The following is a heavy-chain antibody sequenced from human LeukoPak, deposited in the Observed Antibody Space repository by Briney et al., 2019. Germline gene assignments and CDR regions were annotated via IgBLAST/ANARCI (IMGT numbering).Heavy chain of an antibody. J-gene: IGHJ4*02. CDR1: GYTSTGYY. Sequence: ASVKVSCKASGYTSTGYYMHWVRQAPGQGLEWMRWINPNSGGTNYAQKFQGRVTMTRDTSISTAYMELSRPRSDDTAVYYCARDLYRGGTVTTYWGQGTLVTVSS. D-gene: IGHD4-17*01. V-gene: IGHV1-2*02. CDR3: ARDLYRGGTVTTY. CDR2: INPNSGGT.